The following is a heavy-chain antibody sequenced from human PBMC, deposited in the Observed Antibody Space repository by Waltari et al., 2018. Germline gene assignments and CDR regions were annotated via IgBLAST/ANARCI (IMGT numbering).Heavy chain of an antibody. V-gene: IGHV1-2*02. CDR3: AEGLLYTNWFDP. CDR2: IKPNSGGT. CDR1: GYTFTGYY. J-gene: IGHJ5*02. Sequence: QVQLVQSGAEVKKPGASVKVSCKASGYTFTGYYMHWVRQAPGQGLEWMGWIKPNSGGTNDAQKFQGRVTMTRDTSISTAYMELSRLRSDDTAVYYCAEGLLYTNWFDPWGQGTLVTVSS. D-gene: IGHD2-2*02.